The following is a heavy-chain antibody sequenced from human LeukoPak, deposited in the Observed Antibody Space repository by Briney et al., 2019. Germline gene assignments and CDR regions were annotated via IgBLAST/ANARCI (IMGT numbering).Heavy chain of an antibody. CDR2: INSVVKST. CDR3: ARPWGSGWYFFDY. Sequence: GGSLRLSCTASGFTFSRHWMHWVRQAPGKGLVWVSRINSVVKSTSYADSVKGRFTISRDNAKNTLYLQMNSLRVEDTAVYYCARPWGSGWYFFDYWGQGTLVTVSS. V-gene: IGHV3-74*01. D-gene: IGHD6-19*01. J-gene: IGHJ4*02. CDR1: GFTFSRHW.